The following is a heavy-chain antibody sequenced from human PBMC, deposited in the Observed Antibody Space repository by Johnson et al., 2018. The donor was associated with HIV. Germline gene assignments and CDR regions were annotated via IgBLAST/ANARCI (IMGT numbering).Heavy chain of an antibody. CDR1: GFTFSSYW. D-gene: IGHD5-18*01. J-gene: IGHJ3*02. V-gene: IGHV3-11*01. Sequence: QVQLVESGGGLVQPGGSLRLSCAASGFTFSSYWMHWIRQAPGKGLEWISYISSSGSTIYYADSVKGRFTISRDNAKNSLYLQMNSLRAEDTALYYCARVVGYKYGSAGDNDAFDIWGQGTMVTVSS. CDR2: ISSSGSTI. CDR3: ARVVGYKYGSAGDNDAFDI.